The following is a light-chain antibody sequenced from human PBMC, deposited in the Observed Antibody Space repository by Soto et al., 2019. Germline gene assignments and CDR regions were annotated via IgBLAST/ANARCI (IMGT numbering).Light chain of an antibody. V-gene: IGKV3-11*01. Sequence: EIVMTQSPATLSVSPGERATLSCRASQGVSSYLAWYQQKPGQAPRLLIYDASNRATGIPARFSGSGSGTDFTLTISSLEPEDFAVYYCQRRSNWPRTFGQGTKVDI. CDR1: QGVSSY. CDR3: QRRSNWPRT. CDR2: DAS. J-gene: IGKJ1*01.